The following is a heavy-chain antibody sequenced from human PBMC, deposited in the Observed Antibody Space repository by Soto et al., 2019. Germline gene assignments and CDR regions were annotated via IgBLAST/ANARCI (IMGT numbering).Heavy chain of an antibody. CDR1: GYGFTTYW. J-gene: IGHJ6*02. D-gene: IGHD6-13*01. V-gene: IGHV5-51*01. Sequence: GESRKIACKGSGYGFTTYWINWVRQMPGKGLEWMGIIYPGDSDTRYSPSFQGQVTISADKSIDTAYLQWRSLKASDTAVYYCARHHGSPGSYFGLDVWGQGTTVTVSS. CDR3: ARHHGSPGSYFGLDV. CDR2: IYPGDSDT.